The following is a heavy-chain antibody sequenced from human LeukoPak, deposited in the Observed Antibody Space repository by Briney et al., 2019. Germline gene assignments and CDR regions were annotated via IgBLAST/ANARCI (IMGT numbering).Heavy chain of an antibody. V-gene: IGHV3-23*01. CDR3: AKPHDSGWWMFDY. Sequence: GGSLRLSCAASGFTFNRNVMSWVRQAPGKGLEWVSAIIDDGSSTYYADSVKGRFSISRDNSKNTVYLQMNSLRAEDTAIYYCAKPHDSGWWMFDYWGQGTLVTVSS. CDR1: GFTFNRNV. D-gene: IGHD6-19*01. CDR2: IIDDGSST. J-gene: IGHJ4*02.